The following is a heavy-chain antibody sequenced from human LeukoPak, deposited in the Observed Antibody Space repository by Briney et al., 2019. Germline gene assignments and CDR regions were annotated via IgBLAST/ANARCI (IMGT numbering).Heavy chain of an antibody. D-gene: IGHD6-19*01. Sequence: ASVKVSCKASGYTFTSYYMHWVRQAPGQGLEWMGIINPSGGSTSYAQKFQGRVTMTRDMSTSTVYMELSSLRSEDTAVYYCARAVAGDDAFDIWGQGTMVTVSS. CDR1: GYTFTSYY. J-gene: IGHJ3*02. CDR2: INPSGGST. V-gene: IGHV1-46*01. CDR3: ARAVAGDDAFDI.